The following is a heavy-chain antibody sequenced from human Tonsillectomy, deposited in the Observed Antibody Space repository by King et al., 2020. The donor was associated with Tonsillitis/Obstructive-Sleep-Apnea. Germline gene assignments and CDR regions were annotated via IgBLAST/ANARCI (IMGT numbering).Heavy chain of an antibody. CDR3: AGDRLNNWFDP. D-gene: IGHD6-19*01. J-gene: IGHJ5*02. V-gene: IGHV3-53*01. Sequence: VQLVESGGGLIQPGGSLRLSCAASGFSVSINFMSWVRQAPGKGLEWVAVFYSDGSGGHTYYADSVTGRFTVSRDYSKNTLYLHMNSLRAEDTAVYYCAGDRLNNWFDPWGQGTLVTVSS. CDR1: GFSVSINF. CDR2: FYSDGSGGHT.